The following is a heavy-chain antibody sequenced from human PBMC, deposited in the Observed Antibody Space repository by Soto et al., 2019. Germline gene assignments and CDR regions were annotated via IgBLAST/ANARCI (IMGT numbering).Heavy chain of an antibody. Sequence: QVQLVESGGGVVQPGRSLRLSCTASGFTFRSYGMHWVRQAPGKGLEWVAVIWYDGSNKYYADSVKGRFTISRDNSKNTLYLQMNSPRAEDTAMYFCAKDGEVLGSLYYFDYWGQGTLVAVSS. CDR1: GFTFRSYG. J-gene: IGHJ4*02. V-gene: IGHV3-33*06. D-gene: IGHD3-10*01. CDR3: AKDGEVLGSLYYFDY. CDR2: IWYDGSNK.